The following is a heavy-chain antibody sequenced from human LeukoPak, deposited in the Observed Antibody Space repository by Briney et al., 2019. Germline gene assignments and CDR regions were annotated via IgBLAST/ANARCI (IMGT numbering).Heavy chain of an antibody. CDR2: ISGSGSTI. V-gene: IGHV3-48*03. CDR1: GFTFSSYE. CDR3: AKEDRQQWLVDY. D-gene: IGHD6-19*01. Sequence: GGSLRLSCAASGFTFSSYEMNWVRQAPGKGLEWDSYISGSGSTIYYADSVKGRFTVSRDNAKNSLYLQMNSLRAEDTAVYYCAKEDRQQWLVDYWGQGTLVTVSS. J-gene: IGHJ4*02.